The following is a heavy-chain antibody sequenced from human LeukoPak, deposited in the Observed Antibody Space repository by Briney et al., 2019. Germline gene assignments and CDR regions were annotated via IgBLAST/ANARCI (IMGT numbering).Heavy chain of an antibody. D-gene: IGHD3-10*01. CDR1: GFTFISYW. CDR3: ARDWGRLGVRGVISYYYYGMDV. CDR2: INSDGSTT. Sequence: GGSLRLSCAASGFTFISYWMHWVRQAPGKGLVWVSRINSDGSTTSYAASVKGRFTISRDNSKNTLYLQMNSLRAEDTAVYYCARDWGRLGVRGVISYYYYGMDVWGQGTTVTVSS. V-gene: IGHV3-74*01. J-gene: IGHJ6*02.